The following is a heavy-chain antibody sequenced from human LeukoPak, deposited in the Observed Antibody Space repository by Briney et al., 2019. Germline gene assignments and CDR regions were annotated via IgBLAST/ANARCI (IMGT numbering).Heavy chain of an antibody. V-gene: IGHV3-23*01. CDR1: SYTFSRSA. CDR2: ISGSGSTT. J-gene: IGHJ4*02. Sequence: GGSLRLSCAASSYTFSRSAMTWVRQAPGKGLEWVSAISGSGSTTSYADSVKGRFTVSRDNSKNTLYLQMNSLRAEDTALYYCARARSTVTTTGGGFDYWGQGTLVTVSS. D-gene: IGHD4-17*01. CDR3: ARARSTVTTTGGGFDY.